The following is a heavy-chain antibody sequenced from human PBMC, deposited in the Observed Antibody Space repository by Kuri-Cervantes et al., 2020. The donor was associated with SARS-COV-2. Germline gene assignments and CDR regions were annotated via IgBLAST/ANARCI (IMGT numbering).Heavy chain of an antibody. D-gene: IGHD6-19*01. Sequence: KVSCKGSGYSFTSYWISWVRQMPGKGLEWMGRIDPSDSYTNYSPSFQGHVTISADKPISTAYLQWSSLKASDTAMYYCARQGAYSSGYTDYWGQGTLVTVSS. CDR1: GYSFTSYW. J-gene: IGHJ4*02. V-gene: IGHV5-10-1*01. CDR2: IDPSDSYT. CDR3: ARQGAYSSGYTDY.